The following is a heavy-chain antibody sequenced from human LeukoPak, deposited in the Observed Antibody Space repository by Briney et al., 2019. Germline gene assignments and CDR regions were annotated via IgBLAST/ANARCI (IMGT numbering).Heavy chain of an antibody. J-gene: IGHJ4*02. CDR1: GGSISSYY. V-gene: IGHV4-34*01. D-gene: IGHD6-13*01. Sequence: PSETLSLTCTVSGGSISSYYWSWIRQPPGKGLEWIGEINHSGSTYYNPSLKSRVTISVDTSKNQFSLKLSSVTAADTAVYYCARLRGAAGTEWGQGTLVTVSS. CDR2: INHSGST. CDR3: ARLRGAAGTE.